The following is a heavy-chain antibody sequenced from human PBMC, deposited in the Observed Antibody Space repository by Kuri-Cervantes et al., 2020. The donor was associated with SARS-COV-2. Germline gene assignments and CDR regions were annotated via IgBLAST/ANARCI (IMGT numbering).Heavy chain of an antibody. CDR1: GFTFSSYW. V-gene: IGHV3-48*04. D-gene: IGHD2-8*01. Sequence: LSLTCAASGFTFSSYWMHWVRQAPGKGLVWVSYISSSGSTIYYADSVKGRFTISRDNAKNSLYLQMNSLRAEDTAVYYCARGIYCTNGVCFFDYWGQGTLVTVSS. CDR2: ISSSGSTI. CDR3: ARGIYCTNGVCFFDY. J-gene: IGHJ4*02.